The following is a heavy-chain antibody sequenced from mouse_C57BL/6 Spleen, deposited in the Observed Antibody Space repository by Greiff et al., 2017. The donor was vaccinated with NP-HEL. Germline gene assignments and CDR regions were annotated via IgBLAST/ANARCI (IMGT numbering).Heavy chain of an antibody. CDR2: IDPSDSYT. CDR3: ARLRQYYFDY. D-gene: IGHD3-2*02. Sequence: VQLQQPGAELVKPGASVKLSCKASGYTFTSYWMQWVKQRPGQGLEWIGEIDPSDSYTNYNQKFKGKATLTVDTSSSTAYMQLSSLTSEDSAVYYCARLRQYYFDYWGQGTTLTVSS. J-gene: IGHJ2*01. V-gene: IGHV1-50*01. CDR1: GYTFTSYW.